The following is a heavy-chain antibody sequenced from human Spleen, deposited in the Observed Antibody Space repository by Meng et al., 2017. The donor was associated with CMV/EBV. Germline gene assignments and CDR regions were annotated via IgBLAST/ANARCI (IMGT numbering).Heavy chain of an antibody. CDR3: ARGELWKPYGMDV. V-gene: IGHV1-69*08. D-gene: IGHD3-16*01. J-gene: IGHJ6*02. CDR1: RGTFGSYS. CDR2: IIPILDTA. Sequence: SVKVSCKASRGTFGSYSISWVRQAPGQGLEWVGRIIPILDTANYAQNFQGRVTMTTDTSTSTAYMELRSLRSDDTAVYYCARGELWKPYGMDVWGQGTTVTVSS.